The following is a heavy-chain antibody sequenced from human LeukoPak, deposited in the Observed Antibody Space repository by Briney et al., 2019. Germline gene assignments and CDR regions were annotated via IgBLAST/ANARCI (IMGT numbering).Heavy chain of an antibody. J-gene: IGHJ6*03. CDR3: ARCGEVITFGGVLVPHYYMDV. CDR1: GFTFSSYS. CDR2: ISSSSSHI. Sequence: GGSLRLSCAASGFTFSSYSMNWVRQAPGKGLEWVSSISSSSSHIYYADSVKGRFTISRDNAKNSLYLQMNSLRAEDTAVYYCARCGEVITFGGVLVPHYYMDVWGKGTTVTVSS. D-gene: IGHD3-16*02. V-gene: IGHV3-21*01.